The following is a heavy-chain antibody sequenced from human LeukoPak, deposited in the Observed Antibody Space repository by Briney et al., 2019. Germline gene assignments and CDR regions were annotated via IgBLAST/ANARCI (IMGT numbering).Heavy chain of an antibody. CDR2: IYYSGST. Sequence: PSGTLSLTCTVSGGSISSYYWSWIRQPPGQGLEWIGHIYYSGSTNYNPSLKSRVTISVDTSKNQFSLKLSSVTAADTAVYYCAREGDGYNYNAFDIWGQGTMVTVSS. CDR1: GGSISSYY. CDR3: AREGDGYNYNAFDI. D-gene: IGHD5-24*01. J-gene: IGHJ3*02. V-gene: IGHV4-59*01.